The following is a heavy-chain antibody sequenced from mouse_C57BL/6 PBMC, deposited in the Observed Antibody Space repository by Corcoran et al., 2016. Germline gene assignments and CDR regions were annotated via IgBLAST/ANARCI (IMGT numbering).Heavy chain of an antibody. J-gene: IGHJ4*01. CDR2: INPNNGGT. D-gene: IGHD2-5*01. Sequence: EVQLQQSGPELVKPGASVKISCKASGYTFTDYYMNWVTQSHGKSLEWIGDINPNNGGTSYNQKFKGKAKLTVDKSSSTAYMELRSLTSEDSAVYYCARSGATLDSNPFYAMDYWGQGTSVTVSS. CDR1: GYTFTDYY. CDR3: ARSGATLDSNPFYAMDY. V-gene: IGHV1-26*01.